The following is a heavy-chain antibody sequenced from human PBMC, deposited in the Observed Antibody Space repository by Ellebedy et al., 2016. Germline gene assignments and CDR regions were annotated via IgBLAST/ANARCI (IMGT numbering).Heavy chain of an antibody. J-gene: IGHJ3*02. CDR2: ISYDASNE. CDR3: AREFCSSAFCSGGFDI. Sequence: GESLKISXAASEFTFSNYAMHWVRQAPGKGLEWVAVISYDASNEKYADSVKGRFAISRDISETTLYLHMSGLRTEDTAIYYCAREFCSSAFCSGGFDIWGQGTMVTVSS. D-gene: IGHD2-2*01. CDR1: EFTFSNYA. V-gene: IGHV3-30*09.